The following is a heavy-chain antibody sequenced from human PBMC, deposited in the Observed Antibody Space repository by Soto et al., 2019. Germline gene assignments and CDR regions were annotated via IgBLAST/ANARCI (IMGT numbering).Heavy chain of an antibody. V-gene: IGHV3-23*01. CDR3: VKEWGPPDAFDL. Sequence: GESLKISCAASGFTFSSYAMSWVRQAPGKGLEWVSAISGSGGSTYYADSVKGRFTISRDNSKNTLYLQMNSLRAEDTAVYYCVKEWGPPDAFDLWGQGTMVTVSS. J-gene: IGHJ3*01. CDR2: ISGSGGST. CDR1: GFTFSSYA. D-gene: IGHD7-27*01.